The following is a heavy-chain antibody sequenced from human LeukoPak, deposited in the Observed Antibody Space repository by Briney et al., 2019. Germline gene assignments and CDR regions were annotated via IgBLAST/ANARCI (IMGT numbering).Heavy chain of an antibody. CDR2: IYYSGST. J-gene: IGHJ6*03. CDR1: GGSISSYY. D-gene: IGHD2-2*01. CDR3: ARGPYCSSTSCYRYYYYYMDV. Sequence: KPSETLSLTCTVSGGSISSYYWSWIRQPPGQGLEWIGYIYYSGSTNYNPSLKSRVTISVYTSKNQFYLKLSSVTAADTAVYYCARGPYCSSTSCYRYYYYYMDVWGKGTTVTVSS. V-gene: IGHV4-59*01.